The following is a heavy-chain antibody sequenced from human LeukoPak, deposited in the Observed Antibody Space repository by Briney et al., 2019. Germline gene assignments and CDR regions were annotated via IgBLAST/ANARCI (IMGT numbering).Heavy chain of an antibody. CDR2: MNPNSGNT. D-gene: IGHD3-10*01. J-gene: IGHJ6*03. V-gene: IGHV1-8*01. CDR3: ARGLSRVYGSGTPSSGYMDV. CDR1: GYTFTSYD. Sequence: ASVKVSCKASGYTFTSYDINWVRQATGQGLEWMGWMNPNSGNTGYAQKFQGRVTMTRNTSISTAYMELSSLRSEDTAVYYCARGLSRVYGSGTPSSGYMDVWGKGTTVTISS.